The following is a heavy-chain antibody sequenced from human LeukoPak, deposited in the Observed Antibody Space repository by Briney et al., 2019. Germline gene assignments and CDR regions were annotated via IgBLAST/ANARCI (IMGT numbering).Heavy chain of an antibody. Sequence: SETLSLTCAVYGGSFSGYYWSWIRQPPGKGLEWIGEINHSGSTNYNPSLKSRVTISVGTSKNQFSLKLSSVTAADTAVYYCARGDGAAAGTNAFDIWGQGTMVTVSS. CDR3: ARGDGAAAGTNAFDI. J-gene: IGHJ3*02. CDR1: GGSFSGYY. D-gene: IGHD6-13*01. V-gene: IGHV4-34*01. CDR2: INHSGST.